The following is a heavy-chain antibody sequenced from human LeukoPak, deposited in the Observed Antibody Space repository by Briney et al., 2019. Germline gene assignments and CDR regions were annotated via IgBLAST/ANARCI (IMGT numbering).Heavy chain of an antibody. Sequence: GGSLRLSCSASGFTFSSYAMHWVRQAPGKGLEYVSAISSNGGSTYYADSVKGRFTFSRDNSKNTLYLQMSSLRAEDTAVYYCVKDVPRFGEPPFDPWGQGTLVTVSS. CDR1: GFTFSSYA. V-gene: IGHV3-64D*06. J-gene: IGHJ5*02. CDR2: ISSNGGST. CDR3: VKDVPRFGEPPFDP. D-gene: IGHD3-16*01.